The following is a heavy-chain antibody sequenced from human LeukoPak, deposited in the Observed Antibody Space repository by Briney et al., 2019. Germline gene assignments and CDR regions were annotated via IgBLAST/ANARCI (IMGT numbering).Heavy chain of an antibody. Sequence: SETLSLTCTVSGGSISSSSYSWGWIRQPPGKGLEWIGSIYYSGSTYYNPSLKSRVTISVDTSKNQFSLKLSSVTAADTAVYYCARSAPSSGYFYDYWGQGTLVTVSS. J-gene: IGHJ4*02. CDR2: IYYSGST. CDR3: ARSAPSSGYFYDY. D-gene: IGHD3-22*01. V-gene: IGHV4-39*01. CDR1: GGSISSSSYS.